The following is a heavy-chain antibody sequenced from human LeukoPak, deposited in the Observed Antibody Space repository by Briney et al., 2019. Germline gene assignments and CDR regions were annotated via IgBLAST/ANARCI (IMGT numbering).Heavy chain of an antibody. J-gene: IGHJ5*02. V-gene: IGHV1-18*01. Sequence: ASVKVSCKASGYMFNSFGINWVRQAPGQGLEWMGWISSYTGSTNFAQKLQDRVIMTTDTSTRTAYMEVRSLTSDDTAVYYCATGGAGSGSYQNWFDPWGQGTLVTVSS. CDR1: GYMFNSFG. CDR3: ATGGAGSGSYQNWFDP. CDR2: ISSYTGST. D-gene: IGHD3-10*01.